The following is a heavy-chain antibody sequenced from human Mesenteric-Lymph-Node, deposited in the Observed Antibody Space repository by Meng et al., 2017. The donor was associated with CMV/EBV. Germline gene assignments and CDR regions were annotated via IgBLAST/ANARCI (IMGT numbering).Heavy chain of an antibody. D-gene: IGHD3-10*01. Sequence: TFSNAWMSWVRQAPGKGLEWVGRIKSKTDGGTTDYAAPVKGRFTISRDDSKNTLYLQMNSLKTEDTAVYYCTTDLERVWFGESSIDYWGQGTLVTVSS. CDR2: IKSKTDGGTT. V-gene: IGHV3-15*01. J-gene: IGHJ4*02. CDR1: TFSNAW. CDR3: TTDLERVWFGESSIDY.